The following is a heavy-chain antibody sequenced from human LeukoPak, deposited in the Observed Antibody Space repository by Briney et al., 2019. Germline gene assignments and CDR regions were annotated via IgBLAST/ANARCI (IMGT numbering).Heavy chain of an antibody. CDR2: ISGSGGST. CDR1: GFTFSSYS. Sequence: GGSLRLSCAASGFTFSSYSMNWVRQAPGKRLEWVSAISGSGGSTYYADSVKGRFTISRDNSKNTLYLQMNSLRAEDTAVYYCAKDAPHDYGDYGLYYFDYWGQGTLVTVSS. D-gene: IGHD4-17*01. J-gene: IGHJ4*02. V-gene: IGHV3-23*01. CDR3: AKDAPHDYGDYGLYYFDY.